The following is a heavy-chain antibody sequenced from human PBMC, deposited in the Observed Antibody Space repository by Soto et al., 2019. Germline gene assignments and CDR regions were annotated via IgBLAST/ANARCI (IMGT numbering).Heavy chain of an antibody. J-gene: IGHJ6*02. V-gene: IGHV3-64*04. CDR3: ASGIVGATTLDYYYGMDV. Sequence: GGSLRLSCSASGFTFGSYAFHWVRQAPGKGLEYVSAVNHNGVSRYYAVSVKSRITINPDTSKNQFSLQLNSVTPEDTAVYYCASGIVGATTLDYYYGMDVWGQGTAVTVSS. CDR1: GFTFGSYA. D-gene: IGHD1-26*01. CDR2: VNHNGVSR.